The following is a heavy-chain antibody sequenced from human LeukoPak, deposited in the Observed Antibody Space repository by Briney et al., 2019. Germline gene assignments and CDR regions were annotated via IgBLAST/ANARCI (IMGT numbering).Heavy chain of an antibody. Sequence: GGSLRLSCAVSGFTFSRSAMSWVRQAPGKGLECVSGIGGDFRTHYADSVKGRFTISKDTSKNMLFLQMNNPRAEDTAVYYCAKDIFRWSFHSWGQGTLVTVSS. CDR3: AKDIFRWSFHS. J-gene: IGHJ4*02. D-gene: IGHD2-21*01. V-gene: IGHV3-23*01. CDR2: IGGDFRT. CDR1: GFTFSRSA.